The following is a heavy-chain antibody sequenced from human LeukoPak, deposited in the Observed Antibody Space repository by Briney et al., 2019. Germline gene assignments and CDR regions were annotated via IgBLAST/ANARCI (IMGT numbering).Heavy chain of an antibody. Sequence: PGGSLRLSCAASGFTFDDYGMSWVRQAPGKGLEWVSSIKWNGGSTGYADSVKGRFTISRDNAKNSLYLQMNSLRAEDMAMYYCAREGHSSGYCGAFDIWGPGTMVTVSS. CDR2: IKWNGGST. D-gene: IGHD3-22*01. CDR3: AREGHSSGYCGAFDI. J-gene: IGHJ3*02. CDR1: GFTFDDYG. V-gene: IGHV3-20*04.